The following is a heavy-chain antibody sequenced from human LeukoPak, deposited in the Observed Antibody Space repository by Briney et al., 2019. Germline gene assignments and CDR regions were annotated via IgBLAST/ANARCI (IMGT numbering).Heavy chain of an antibody. Sequence: TGGSLRLSCAASGFTFSSHAMSWVRQAPGKGLEWVAVIWYDGSNKYYADSVKGRFTISRDNSKNTLYLQMNSLRAEDTAVYYCARDLDSSGYYDYWGQGTLVTVSS. CDR3: ARDLDSSGYYDY. V-gene: IGHV3-33*08. CDR2: IWYDGSNK. CDR1: GFTFSSHA. J-gene: IGHJ4*02. D-gene: IGHD3-22*01.